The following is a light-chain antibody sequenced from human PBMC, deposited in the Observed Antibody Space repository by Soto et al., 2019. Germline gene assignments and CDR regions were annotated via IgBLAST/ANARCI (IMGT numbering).Light chain of an antibody. CDR2: WAS. Sequence: DFVMTQSPDSLTASLRERATINYKSSQSVLWSNNKNYLAWYQQTXGQSPKLLIYWASTRESGVPDRFSGIGSGTDCTLTISSLQAEDVSVYYGQQYYSTPLTFGGGTKVDIK. CDR3: QQYYSTPLT. V-gene: IGKV4-1*01. J-gene: IGKJ4*01. CDR1: QSVLWSNNKNY.